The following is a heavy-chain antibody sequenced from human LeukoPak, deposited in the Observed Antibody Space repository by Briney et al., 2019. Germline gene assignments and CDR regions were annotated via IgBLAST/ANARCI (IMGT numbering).Heavy chain of an antibody. V-gene: IGHV1-69*05. CDR1: GGTFSSYA. Sequence: GASVKVSCKASGGTFSSYAISWVRQAPGQGLEWMGGIIPIFGTANYAQKFQGRVTITTDESTSTAYMELSSLRSEDTAVYYCARGSSRPKIQLWESPYYYYYMDVWGKGTTVTVSS. D-gene: IGHD5-18*01. J-gene: IGHJ6*03. CDR3: ARGSSRPKIQLWESPYYYYYMDV. CDR2: IIPIFGTA.